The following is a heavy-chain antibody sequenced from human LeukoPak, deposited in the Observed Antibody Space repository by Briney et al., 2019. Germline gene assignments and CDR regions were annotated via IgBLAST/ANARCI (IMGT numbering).Heavy chain of an antibody. V-gene: IGHV3-23*01. CDR1: GFTFSSYA. Sequence: PGGSLRLSCAASGFTFSSYAMSWVRQAPGKGLEWVSAISGSGGSTYYADSVKGRFTISRDNSKNTLYLQMNSLRAEDTAVYYCAKGGIVVVPAAISAYYFDYWGQGTLVTVSS. D-gene: IGHD2-2*01. CDR3: AKGGIVVVPAAISAYYFDY. CDR2: ISGSGGST. J-gene: IGHJ4*02.